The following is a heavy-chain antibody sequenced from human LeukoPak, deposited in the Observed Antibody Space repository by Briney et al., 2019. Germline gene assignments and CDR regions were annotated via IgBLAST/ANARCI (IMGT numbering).Heavy chain of an antibody. D-gene: IGHD3-22*01. J-gene: IGHJ5*02. Sequence: PSETLSLTCTVSGGSISSYYWSWIRQPPGKGLEWIGYIYYSGSTYYNPSLRSRVTISVDTSKNQFSLKLSSVTAADTAVYYCARVAYYYDSSGYFSSWFDPWGQGTLVTVSS. CDR2: IYYSGST. V-gene: IGHV4-59*01. CDR1: GGSISSYY. CDR3: ARVAYYYDSSGYFSSWFDP.